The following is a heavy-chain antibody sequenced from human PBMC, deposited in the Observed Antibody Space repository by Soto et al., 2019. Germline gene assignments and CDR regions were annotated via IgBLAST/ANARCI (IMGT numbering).Heavy chain of an antibody. V-gene: IGHV3-30*18. D-gene: IGHD2-15*01. CDR1: GFPFSSYG. CDR3: AKEGLSGGDGWYDPLNYGMDV. CDR2: ISFVGSNK. J-gene: IGHJ6*02. Sequence: GSSLRLSCTAAGFPFSSYGMHWVRRAPGKGWEGGAVISFVGSNKYYADSAKGRFTISRDNSKNTLYLQMTSLRAQDTAVYNCAKEGLSGGDGWYDPLNYGMDVWGQGTPVTVSS.